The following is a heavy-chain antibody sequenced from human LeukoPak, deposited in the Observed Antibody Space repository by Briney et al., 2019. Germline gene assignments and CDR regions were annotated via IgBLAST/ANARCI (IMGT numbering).Heavy chain of an antibody. CDR1: GYTFTGHY. V-gene: IGHV1-2*02. J-gene: IGHJ3*02. CDR3: ARVDDVLTGSAFDI. Sequence: GASVKVSCKASGYTFTGHYMHWVRQAPGQGLEWMGWINPNTGGTNYAQKFQGRVTMIRDTSISTAYMELSRLRSDDTALYYCARVDDVLTGSAFDIWGQGTMVTVSS. CDR2: INPNTGGT. D-gene: IGHD3-9*01.